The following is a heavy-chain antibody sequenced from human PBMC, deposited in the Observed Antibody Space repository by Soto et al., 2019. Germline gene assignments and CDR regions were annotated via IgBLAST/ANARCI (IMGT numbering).Heavy chain of an antibody. V-gene: IGHV2-5*01. CDR3: AHRGGATVGLYYFDY. CDR1: GFSLSTTGVG. CDR2: IYWHDDK. D-gene: IGHD3-16*01. Sequence: ESGPRLVNPTHTLTLTCTFSGFSLSTTGVGVSWIRQPPGKALEWLAPIYWHDDKRYSPSLKSRLTITKDTSKNQVVLTMTNMDPVDTATYYCAHRGGATVGLYYFDYWGQGALVTVSS. J-gene: IGHJ4*02.